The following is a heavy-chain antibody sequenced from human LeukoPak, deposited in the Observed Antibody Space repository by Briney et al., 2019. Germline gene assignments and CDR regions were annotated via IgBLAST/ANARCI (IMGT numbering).Heavy chain of an antibody. Sequence: GGSLRLSRAASGFTFSSCGMHWVRQAPGKGLEWVAVISYDGSNKYYADSVKGRFTISRDNSKNTLYLQMNSLRAEDTAVYYCAKSGENTYMDVWGKGTTVTVSS. CDR1: GFTFSSCG. CDR3: AKSGENTYMDV. CDR2: ISYDGSNK. V-gene: IGHV3-30*18. J-gene: IGHJ6*03.